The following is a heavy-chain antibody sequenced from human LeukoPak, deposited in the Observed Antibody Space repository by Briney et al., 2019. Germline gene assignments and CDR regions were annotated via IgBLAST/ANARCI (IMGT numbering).Heavy chain of an antibody. J-gene: IGHJ4*02. CDR2: LSGSGYNT. D-gene: IGHD2-2*01. CDR1: GFTFSNHA. CDR3: AKGPYGTRYFDY. V-gene: IGHV3-23*01. Sequence: GGSLRLSCAASGFTFSNHALSWVRQAPGKGLEWVSSLSGSGYNTYYADSVKGRFTISRDNSKNTVYLQMNSLRAEDTAVYYCAKGPYGTRYFDYWGQGTLVTVSS.